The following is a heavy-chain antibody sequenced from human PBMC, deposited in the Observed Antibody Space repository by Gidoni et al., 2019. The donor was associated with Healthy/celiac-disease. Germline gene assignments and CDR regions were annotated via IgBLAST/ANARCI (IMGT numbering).Heavy chain of an antibody. J-gene: IGHJ4*02. D-gene: IGHD3-22*01. CDR3: ARDAPSYDSSGYY. V-gene: IGHV3-33*01. CDR2: IWYDGSNK. CDR1: GLTFSSYG. Sequence: QVQLVESGGGVVQPGRSLRLSCAAAGLTFSSYGMHWVRQAPDKGLEWVAVIWYDGSNKYYADSVKGRFTISRDNSKNTLYLQMNSLRAEDTAVYYCARDAPSYDSSGYYWGQGTLVTVSS.